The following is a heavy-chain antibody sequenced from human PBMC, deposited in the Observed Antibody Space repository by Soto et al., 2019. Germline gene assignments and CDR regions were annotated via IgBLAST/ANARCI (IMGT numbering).Heavy chain of an antibody. Sequence: EVQLVESGGGLVQPGGSLRLSCAASGFTLSNYWMHWVRQAPGKGLVWVSYINGDGSITNYADSVKGRFTISRDNAENTLHLQMDSLRAEDTAVYFCVRDAYSDNGNEGLDYWGQGTLVTASS. CDR3: VRDAYSDNGNEGLDY. CDR1: GFTLSNYW. CDR2: INGDGSIT. V-gene: IGHV3-74*01. D-gene: IGHD1-1*01. J-gene: IGHJ4*02.